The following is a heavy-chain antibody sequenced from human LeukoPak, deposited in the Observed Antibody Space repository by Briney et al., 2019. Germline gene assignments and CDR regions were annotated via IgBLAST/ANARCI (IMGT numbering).Heavy chain of an antibody. D-gene: IGHD5-18*01. V-gene: IGHV1-2*02. Sequence: ASVKVSCKASGYTFTSHYIYWVRQAPGQGLEWLGWINPNSGGTDYAQNFQGRVTMTRDTSISTAYMELSRLRSDDTAMYFCARGDRRTLWAPLDYWGQGTLVTVSS. CDR1: GYTFTSHY. J-gene: IGHJ4*02. CDR3: ARGDRRTLWAPLDY. CDR2: INPNSGGT.